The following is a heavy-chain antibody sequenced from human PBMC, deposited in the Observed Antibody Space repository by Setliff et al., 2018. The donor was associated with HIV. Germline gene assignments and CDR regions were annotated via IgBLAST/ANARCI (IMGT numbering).Heavy chain of an antibody. D-gene: IGHD3-3*01. V-gene: IGHV1-2*02. J-gene: IGHJ6*03. CDR3: ARESRKYYDSWSSYYRGVDYYYYMDV. CDR2: INPDSGAT. CDR1: GYTFTGFY. Sequence: ASVKVSCKPSGYTFTGFYIHWVRQAPGQGLEWMGWINPDSGATKYAQKFQGRVTMTTHTSTTTAHMELRSLRSDDTAVYYCARESRKYYDSWSSYYRGVDYYYYMDVWGKGTTVTVSS.